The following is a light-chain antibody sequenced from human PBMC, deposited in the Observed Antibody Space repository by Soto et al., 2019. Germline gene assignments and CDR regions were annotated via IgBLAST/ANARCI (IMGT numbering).Light chain of an antibody. CDR3: QQYSSLPHT. Sequence: ESVLTQSPGTLSLSPGERATLSCRATQSVTNNYFAWYQQRPGQSPRLLIYGVSSRATDIPDRFSGSGSWTDFTLTISRLEPEDFVVYYCQQYSSLPHTFGQGTNLEV. CDR2: GVS. CDR1: QSVTNNY. J-gene: IGKJ2*01. V-gene: IGKV3-20*01.